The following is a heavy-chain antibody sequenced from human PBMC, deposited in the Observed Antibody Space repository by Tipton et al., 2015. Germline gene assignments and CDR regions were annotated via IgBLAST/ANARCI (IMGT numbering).Heavy chain of an antibody. Sequence: TLSLTCTVSGDSISNYCWYWIWLPPGTGLESVGNIHYCGTAIYNSTLKSRCTISVDTSKNHFSLKLTSVTAADTAVYYCARERGAIYGHGLDVWGQGTTVTVSS. J-gene: IGHJ6*02. D-gene: IGHD5-18*01. CDR1: GDSISNYC. CDR2: IHYCGTA. V-gene: IGHV4-59*01. CDR3: ARERGAIYGHGLDV.